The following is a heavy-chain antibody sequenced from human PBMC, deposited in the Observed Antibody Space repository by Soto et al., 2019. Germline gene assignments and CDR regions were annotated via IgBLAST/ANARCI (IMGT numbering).Heavy chain of an antibody. CDR1: GFTFSSYG. CDR3: AKGSKGGSIRGVNGMDV. J-gene: IGHJ6*02. D-gene: IGHD2-15*01. Sequence: PWGSLRLSCAASGFTFSSYGMHWVRQAPGKGLEWVAVISYDGSNKYYADSVKGRFTISRDNSKNTLYLQMNSLRAEDTAVYYCAKGSKGGSIRGVNGMDVWGQGTKVTVSS. CDR2: ISYDGSNK. V-gene: IGHV3-30*18.